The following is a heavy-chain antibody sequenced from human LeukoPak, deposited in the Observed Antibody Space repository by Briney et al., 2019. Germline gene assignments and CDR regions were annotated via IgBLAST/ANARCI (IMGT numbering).Heavy chain of an antibody. D-gene: IGHD5-18*01. CDR3: ARHTRGVDTALVQDAFDI. V-gene: IGHV5-51*01. CDR2: IYPADSDT. J-gene: IGHJ3*02. CDR1: GYVFTNYW. Sequence: ESLKISCRVSGYVFTNYWIGWVRQMPGKGLESMGIIYPADSDTTYSPSFQGQVTISADKSVSTAYLQWSSLKASDTAIYYCARHTRGVDTALVQDAFDIWGQGTRVTVSS.